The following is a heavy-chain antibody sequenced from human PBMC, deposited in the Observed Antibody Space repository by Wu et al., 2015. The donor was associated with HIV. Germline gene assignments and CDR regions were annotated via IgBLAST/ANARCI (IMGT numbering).Heavy chain of an antibody. CDR2: IIPLLSTA. CDR1: GGTFNNYA. J-gene: IGHJ6*03. Sequence: QVQLVQSGAEVKKPGSSVKVSCKASGGTFNNYAISWVRQVPGQGLEWMGGIIPLLSTANYAQSFQGRVTITADESTSTAYMELSSLRSEDTTVYYCARGGTYDSGGYFFYYYHMDVWAKDRRHRLL. D-gene: IGHD3-22*01. V-gene: IGHV1-69*11. CDR3: ARGGTYDSGGYFFYYYHMDV.